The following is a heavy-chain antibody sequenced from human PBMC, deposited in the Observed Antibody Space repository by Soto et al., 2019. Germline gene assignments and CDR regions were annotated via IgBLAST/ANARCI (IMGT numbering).Heavy chain of an antibody. CDR1: GFTFSSYG. Sequence: GGSLRLSCAASGFTFSSYGMHWVRQAPGKGLEWVAVIWYDGSNKYYADSVKGRFTISRDNSKNTLYLQMNGLRAEDTAVYYCAKRRVEYCGGGTCYYFDYWGQGTLVTVSS. CDR2: IWYDGSNK. J-gene: IGHJ4*02. CDR3: AKRRVEYCGGGTCYYFDY. D-gene: IGHD2-15*01. V-gene: IGHV3-33*06.